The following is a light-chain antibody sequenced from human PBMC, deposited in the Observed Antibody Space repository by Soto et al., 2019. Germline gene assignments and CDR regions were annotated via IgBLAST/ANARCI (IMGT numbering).Light chain of an antibody. V-gene: IGKV1-39*01. CDR3: QQSYNSPQT. CDR1: QTIMTY. J-gene: IGKJ1*01. CDR2: AAS. Sequence: DIQMTQSPSSLSASVGDEVTITRRASQTIMTYLNWYQLKPGKPPRLLIYAASSLQSGVPSRFSGSGSGTDFTLTITTLHPEDFATYSCQQSYNSPQTFRQGTKVEIK.